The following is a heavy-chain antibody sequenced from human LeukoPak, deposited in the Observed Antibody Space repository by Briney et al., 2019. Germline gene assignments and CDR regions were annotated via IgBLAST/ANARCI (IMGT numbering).Heavy chain of an antibody. J-gene: IGHJ1*01. Sequence: ASVKVSCKPSGYTFTGYFMHWVRQAPGRGLEWMGWINPNSGGTNYAQKFQGRVTMTRDTSISTAYIDLSRLTSDDTAVYYCARGSDGDYVGAATFQHWGQGTLVTVSS. CDR2: INPNSGGT. V-gene: IGHV1-2*02. CDR3: ARGSDGDYVGAATFQH. CDR1: GYTFTGYF. D-gene: IGHD4-17*01.